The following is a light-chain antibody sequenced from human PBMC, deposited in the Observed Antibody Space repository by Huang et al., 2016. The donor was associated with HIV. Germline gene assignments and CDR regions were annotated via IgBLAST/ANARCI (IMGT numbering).Light chain of an antibody. CDR3: QQYDGYPWT. V-gene: IGKV1-5*01. CDR1: QSFTTW. Sequence: DIQMTQSPSTLSASVGDRVTITCRASQSFTTWLAWYQQKPGKAHKLLIYDVSSLESGVQSRFSGSGSGTEFTLTISSLQPDDFATYYCQQYDGYPWTFGQGTKVEIK. CDR2: DVS. J-gene: IGKJ1*01.